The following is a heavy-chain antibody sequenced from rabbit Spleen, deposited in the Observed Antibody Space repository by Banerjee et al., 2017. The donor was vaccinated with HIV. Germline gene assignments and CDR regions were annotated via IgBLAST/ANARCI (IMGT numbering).Heavy chain of an antibody. V-gene: IGHV1S40*01. Sequence: QSLEESGGDLAKPGASLTLTCTASGFSFSSSYYMCWVRQAPGKGLEWIACIYIGSSGSTFYASWAKGRFTISKTSSTTVTLQMTSLTGADTATYFCARDSGSSFSSYGMDLWGPGTLVTVS. CDR2: IYIGSSGST. D-gene: IGHD8-1*01. CDR1: GFSFSSSYY. J-gene: IGHJ6*01. CDR3: ARDSGSSFSSYGMDL.